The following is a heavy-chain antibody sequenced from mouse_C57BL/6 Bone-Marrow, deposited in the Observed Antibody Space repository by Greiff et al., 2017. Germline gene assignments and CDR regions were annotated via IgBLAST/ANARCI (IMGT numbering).Heavy chain of an antibody. CDR3: TRNPPLHSYFDY. J-gene: IGHJ2*01. CDR2: IWSGGST. D-gene: IGHD2-10*01. CDR1: GFSLTSYG. Sequence: VQLQESGPGLVQPSQSLSITCTVSGFSLTSYGVHWVRQSPGKGLEWLGVIWSGGSTDYNAAFISRLSICKDNSTSQVFLQMNRLQADDTAKYSCTRNPPLHSYFDYWGQGTTLTVSS. V-gene: IGHV2-2*01.